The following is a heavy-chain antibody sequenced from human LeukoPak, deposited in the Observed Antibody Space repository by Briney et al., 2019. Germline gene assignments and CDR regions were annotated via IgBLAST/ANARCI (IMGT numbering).Heavy chain of an antibody. Sequence: SETLSLTCTVSGGSISSGDVYWTWIRQPAGNGLEWIGRIHTSGSPSYNPSLKSRVTISVDTSNNQFSLKLSSVTAADTAVYYCARQQQAVAGTWDFDLWGRGTLVTVSS. V-gene: IGHV4-61*02. D-gene: IGHD6-19*01. J-gene: IGHJ2*01. CDR1: GGSISSGDVY. CDR2: IHTSGSP. CDR3: ARQQQAVAGTWDFDL.